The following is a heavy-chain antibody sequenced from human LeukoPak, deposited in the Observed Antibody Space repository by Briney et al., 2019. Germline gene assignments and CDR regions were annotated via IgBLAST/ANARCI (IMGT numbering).Heavy chain of an antibody. Sequence: SGTLSLTCSVSGGSISSGNSYWSWIRQPAGKGLEWIGRIYSSGSTNYNPSLKSRVTISIDTSKNHFSLRLTSVTAADTAVYYYARQFSEVVFIADYFDPWGQGTLVTVSS. V-gene: IGHV4-61*02. CDR3: ARQFSEVVFIADYFDP. D-gene: IGHD3-16*02. CDR1: GGSISSGNSY. J-gene: IGHJ5*02. CDR2: IYSSGST.